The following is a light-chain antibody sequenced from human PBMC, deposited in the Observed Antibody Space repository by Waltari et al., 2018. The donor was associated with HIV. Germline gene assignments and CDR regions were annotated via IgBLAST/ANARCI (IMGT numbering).Light chain of an antibody. CDR1: NNGTQS. J-gene: IGLJ3*02. CDR2: DDS. CDR3: QVWDSSSDHWV. V-gene: IGLV3-21*02. Sequence: SYVLTKPPAGAVAQEETARIAGEGNNNGTQSVHWYQQKPGRAPVVVFYDDSDRHSGIPERFSGSNSGNTATLTISRVEAGDEADYYCQVWDSSSDHWVFGGGTQLTVL.